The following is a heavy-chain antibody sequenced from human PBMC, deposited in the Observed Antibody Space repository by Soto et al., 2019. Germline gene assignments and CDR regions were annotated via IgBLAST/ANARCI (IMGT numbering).Heavy chain of an antibody. D-gene: IGHD3-3*01. CDR3: ARVPTDFWSGYSNWFDP. CDR1: GDFVTSGSYY. J-gene: IGHJ5*02. Sequence: QVQLQESGPGLVKPSQTLSLTCTVSGDFVTSGSYYWSWLRQPPGKGLEWIGYIYFSGTTDYNPSPKGRFSIAGDTSKNLVSLRLSSVTAADTAVYYCARVPTDFWSGYSNWFDPWGQGTLVTVSS. V-gene: IGHV4-61*03. CDR2: IYFSGTT.